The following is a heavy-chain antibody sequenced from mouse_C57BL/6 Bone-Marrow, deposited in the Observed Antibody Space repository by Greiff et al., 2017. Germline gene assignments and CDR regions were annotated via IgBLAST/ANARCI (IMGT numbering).Heavy chain of an antibody. Sequence: EVKLQESGGGLVKPGGSLKLSCAASGFTFSSYAMSWVRQTPEKRLEWVATISDGGSSTYYPDNVKGRFTISRDNAKHNLYLQMSHLKSEDTAMYYCARDRLLRYLYAMAYWGQGTAATVSS. D-gene: IGHD1-1*01. CDR1: GFTFSSYA. V-gene: IGHV5-4*01. CDR3: ARDRLLRYLYAMAY. J-gene: IGHJ4*01. CDR2: ISDGGSST.